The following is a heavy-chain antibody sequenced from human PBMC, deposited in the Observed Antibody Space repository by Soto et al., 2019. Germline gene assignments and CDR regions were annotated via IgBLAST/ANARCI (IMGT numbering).Heavy chain of an antibody. J-gene: IGHJ4*02. CDR1: GGSISSYY. D-gene: IGHD6-13*01. CDR3: ARVTSSSWHQYFDY. V-gene: IGHV4-59*01. CDR2: IYYSGST. Sequence: TSETLSLTCTVSGGSISSYYWSWIRQPPGKGLEWIGYIYYSGSTNYNPSLKSRVTISVDTSKNQFSLKLSSVTAADTAVYYCARVTSSSWHQYFDYWGQGTLVTVSS.